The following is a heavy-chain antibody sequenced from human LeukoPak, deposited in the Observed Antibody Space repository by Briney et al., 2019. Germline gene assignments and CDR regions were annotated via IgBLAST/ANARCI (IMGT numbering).Heavy chain of an antibody. CDR2: IDPNSGGT. J-gene: IGHJ5*02. D-gene: IGHD3-22*01. CDR1: GYTFTAHY. Sequence: GASVKVSCRASGYTFTAHYIHWVRQAPGQGLEWMGWIDPNSGGTNYAQRFLGSVTMTGDTSINTAFMELSRLRSDDTAVYYCARDEARYSSGYYPNWFDPWGQGTLVTVSS. CDR3: ARDEARYSSGYYPNWFDP. V-gene: IGHV1-2*02.